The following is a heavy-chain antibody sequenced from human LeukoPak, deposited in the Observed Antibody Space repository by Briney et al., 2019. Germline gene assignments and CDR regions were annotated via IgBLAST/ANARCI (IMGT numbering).Heavy chain of an antibody. Sequence: GPLRLSCAASGFTFSKSWMTWVRQAPGKGLQWVAHIKEDGGETYYVDSVKGRFTVSRDNGKTSVYLQMNSLRAEDTAVYYCATWSSGWQFDYWGQGTLVSVSS. CDR3: ATWSSGWQFDY. D-gene: IGHD6-19*01. CDR1: GFTFSKSW. CDR2: IKEDGGET. J-gene: IGHJ4*02. V-gene: IGHV3-7*05.